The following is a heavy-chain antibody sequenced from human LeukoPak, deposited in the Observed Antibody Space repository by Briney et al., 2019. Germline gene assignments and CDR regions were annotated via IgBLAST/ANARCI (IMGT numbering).Heavy chain of an antibody. Sequence: PGGSLRLSCAASGFTFSSYAMHWVRQAPGKGLEWVAVISYDGSNKYYADSVKGRFTISRDNSKNTLYLQMNSLRAEDTAVYYCARDPYGDYLDYWGQGTLVTVSS. D-gene: IGHD4-17*01. CDR1: GFTFSSYA. J-gene: IGHJ4*02. CDR3: ARDPYGDYLDY. CDR2: ISYDGSNK. V-gene: IGHV3-30-3*01.